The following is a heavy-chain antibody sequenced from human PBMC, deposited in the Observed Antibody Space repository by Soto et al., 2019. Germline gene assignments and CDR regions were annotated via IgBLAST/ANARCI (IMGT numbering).Heavy chain of an antibody. Sequence: RLSCTASGLTFSSYGFHWVRQAPGKGLEWVAVISNDGGNKYYADSVKGRFTISRDNSANTLFLQLNSLRAEDTAVYYCAKDLYYYHFSLDDLWVQGTLVTPSS. D-gene: IGHD3-10*01. CDR1: GLTFSSYG. V-gene: IGHV3-30*18. CDR3: AKDLYYYHFSLDDL. J-gene: IGHJ5*02. CDR2: ISNDGGNK.